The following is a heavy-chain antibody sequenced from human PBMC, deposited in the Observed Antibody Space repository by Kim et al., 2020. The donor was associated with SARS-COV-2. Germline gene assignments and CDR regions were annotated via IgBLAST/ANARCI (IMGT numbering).Heavy chain of an antibody. CDR2: IIPILGIA. CDR1: GGTSSSYA. V-gene: IGHV1-69*04. Sequence: SVKVSCKASGGTSSSYAISWVRQAPGQGLEWMGRIIPILGIANYAQKFQGRVTITADKSTSTAYMELSSLRSEDTAVYYCARDAPRGSGRTTTTSLTKNNFWGTYYYGMDVWGQGTTVTVSS. D-gene: IGHD3-10*01. J-gene: IGHJ6*02. CDR3: ARDAPRGSGRTTTTSLTKNNFWGTYYYGMDV.